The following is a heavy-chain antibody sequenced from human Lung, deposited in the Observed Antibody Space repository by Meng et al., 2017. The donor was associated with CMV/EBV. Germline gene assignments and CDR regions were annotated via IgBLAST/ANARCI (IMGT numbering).Heavy chain of an antibody. J-gene: IGHJ6*02. CDR3: ARQDYDFWCGMDV. V-gene: IGHV3-21*01. CDR2: ISSSSSYI. CDR1: GFTFSSYS. D-gene: IGHD3-3*01. Sequence: ESLKISCAASGFTFSSYSMNWVRQAPGKGLEWVSSISSSSSYIYYADSVKGRFTISRDNAKNSLYLQMNSLRAEDTAVYYCARQDYDFWCGMDVWGQGTXVTVSS.